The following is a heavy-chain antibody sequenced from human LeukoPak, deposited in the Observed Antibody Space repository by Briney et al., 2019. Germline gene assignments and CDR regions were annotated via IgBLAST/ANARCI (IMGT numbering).Heavy chain of an antibody. CDR1: GFTFSSYD. CDR2: ISDSGGTT. D-gene: IGHD1-1*01. J-gene: IGHJ4*02. V-gene: IGHV3-23*01. CDR3: ANLSAWNDLDHPSFDY. Sequence: GGSLRLSCAASGFTFSSYDMNWVRQAPGKGLEWVSSISDSGGTTYYADSVKGRFTISRDNSKNTLYLQMNSLRAEDTAVYYCANLSAWNDLDHPSFDYWGQGTLVSVSS.